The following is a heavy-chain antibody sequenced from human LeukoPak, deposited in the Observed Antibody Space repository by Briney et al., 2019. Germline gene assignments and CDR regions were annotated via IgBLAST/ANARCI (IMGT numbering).Heavy chain of an antibody. J-gene: IGHJ4*02. Sequence: PGGSLRLSCAASGFTFNNYGMSWVRQAPGRGLEWVSTISGGSTYHADSVKGRFTISRDNSKNTLYLQMNSLRAEDTAVYYCARKSSYDTFLDYWGQGTLVTVSS. CDR2: ISGGST. CDR3: ARKSSYDTFLDY. D-gene: IGHD3-9*01. V-gene: IGHV3-23*01. CDR1: GFTFNNYG.